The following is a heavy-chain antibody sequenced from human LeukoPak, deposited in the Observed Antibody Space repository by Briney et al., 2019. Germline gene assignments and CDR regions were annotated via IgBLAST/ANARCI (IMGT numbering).Heavy chain of an antibody. D-gene: IGHD3-22*01. CDR2: IYYSGST. CDR1: GGSISSYY. Sequence: SETLSLTCTVSGGSISSYYWSWIRQPPGKGLEWLGYIYYSGSTNYNPSLKSRVTISVDTSKNQFSLKLRSVTAADTAVYYCVREAATDYYDSSGYYRQTEVFDAWGQGTMVTVSS. V-gene: IGHV4-59*01. J-gene: IGHJ3*01. CDR3: VREAATDYYDSSGYYRQTEVFDA.